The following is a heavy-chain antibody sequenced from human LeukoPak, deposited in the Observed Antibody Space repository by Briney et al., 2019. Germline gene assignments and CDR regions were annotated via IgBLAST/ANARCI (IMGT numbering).Heavy chain of an antibody. Sequence: SETLSLTCAVYGGSFSGYYWSWIRQPPGKGVEWIGEINHSGSTNYNPSLKSRVTISVDTSKNQFSLKLSSVTAADTAVYYCARGDRYSCGFSYWGQGTLVTVSS. CDR1: GGSFSGYY. CDR3: ARGDRYSCGFSY. D-gene: IGHD5-18*01. J-gene: IGHJ4*02. V-gene: IGHV4-34*01. CDR2: INHSGST.